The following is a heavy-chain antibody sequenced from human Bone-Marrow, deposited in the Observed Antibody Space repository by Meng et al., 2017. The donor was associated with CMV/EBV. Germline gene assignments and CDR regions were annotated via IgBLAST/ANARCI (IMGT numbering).Heavy chain of an antibody. J-gene: IGHJ4*02. D-gene: IGHD2-2*01. CDR1: GYTFTGYY. V-gene: IGHV1-2*02. CDR2: INPNSGGT. Sequence: ASVKVSCKASGYTFTGYYMHWVRQAPGQGLEWMGWINPNSGGTNYAQKFQGRVTMTRDTSISTAYMELSRLRSDDTALYYCAKDRYQLPKANFDYWGQGTLVTVSS. CDR3: AKDRYQLPKANFDY.